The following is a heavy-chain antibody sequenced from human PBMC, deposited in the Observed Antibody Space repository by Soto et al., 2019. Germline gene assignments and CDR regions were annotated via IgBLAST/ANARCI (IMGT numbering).Heavy chain of an antibody. J-gene: IGHJ4*02. D-gene: IGHD6-13*01. V-gene: IGHV3-21*01. CDR1: GFAFSSYS. CDR3: ARARPPGTAAAGNSCFDY. CDR2: IKDSGGRT. Sequence: GGSLRLSCAASGFAFSSYSMNWVRQAPGPGLEWVSAIKDSGGRTYYVDSVKGRFTISRDNSKNSLYLQRNSLRAEDTAVYYCARARPPGTAAAGNSCFDYWRQGTLVTVSS.